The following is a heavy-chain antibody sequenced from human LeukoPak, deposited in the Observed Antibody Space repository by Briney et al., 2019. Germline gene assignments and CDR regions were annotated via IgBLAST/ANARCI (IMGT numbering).Heavy chain of an antibody. J-gene: IGHJ5*02. CDR2: IIPIFGTA. CDR1: GGTFSSYA. Sequence: SVKVSCKASGGTFSSYAISWVRQAPGQGLEWMGGIIPIFGTANYAQKFQGRVTITTDESTSTAYMELSSLRSEDTAVYYCARWITFGGVIGDNWFDPWGQGTLVTVSS. D-gene: IGHD3-16*02. CDR3: ARWITFGGVIGDNWFDP. V-gene: IGHV1-69*05.